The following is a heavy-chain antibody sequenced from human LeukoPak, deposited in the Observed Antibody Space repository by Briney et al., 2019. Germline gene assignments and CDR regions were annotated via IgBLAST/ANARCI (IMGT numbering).Heavy chain of an antibody. CDR1: GFTFSSYS. CDR3: AKVASARGSGSYYYYYYYMDV. CDR2: ISYDGSNK. D-gene: IGHD3-10*01. V-gene: IGHV3-30*18. J-gene: IGHJ6*03. Sequence: GGSLRLSCAASGFTFSSYSMNWVRQAPGKGLEWVAVISYDGSNKYYADSVKGRFTISRDNSKNTLYLQMNSLRAEDTAVYYCAKVASARGSGSYYYYYYYMDVWGKGTTVTVSS.